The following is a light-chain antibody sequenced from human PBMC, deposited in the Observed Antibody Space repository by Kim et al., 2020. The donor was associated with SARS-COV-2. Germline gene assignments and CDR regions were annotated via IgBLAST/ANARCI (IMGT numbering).Light chain of an antibody. CDR3: QQRSNWLT. CDR2: DAS. J-gene: IGKJ4*01. CDR1: NSVNNY. Sequence: ALSPGDSATLSCRASNSVNNYLAWYQQKPGQPPRLLIYDASNRATGIPARFSGSGSGRDYTLTISSLEPEDSAIYYCQQRSNWLTFGGGTKVDIK. V-gene: IGKV3-11*02.